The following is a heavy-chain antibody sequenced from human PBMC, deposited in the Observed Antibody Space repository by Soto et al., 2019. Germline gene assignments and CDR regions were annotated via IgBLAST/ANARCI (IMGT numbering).Heavy chain of an antibody. D-gene: IGHD1-26*01. V-gene: IGHV1-2*02. J-gene: IGHJ4*02. CDR1: GYTFTGYY. Sequence: ASVKVSCKTSGYTFTGYYIHWVRQAPGQGLEWMGWINPNTGGTKYAQKLQGRVTVTRDTSISTAYMELIGLRSDDTAVYYCARPKYSGSYAYPDCWGQGTLVTVSS. CDR3: ARPKYSGSYAYPDC. CDR2: INPNTGGT.